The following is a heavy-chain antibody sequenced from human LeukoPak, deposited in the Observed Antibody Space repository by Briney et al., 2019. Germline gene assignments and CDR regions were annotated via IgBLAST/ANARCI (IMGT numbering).Heavy chain of an antibody. CDR2: INTNTGDP. Sequence: GASVTVSCMASGYTFTTYSMNWVRQAPGQGLEWMGWINTNTGDPTYAQGFTGRFVFSLDTSVSTAYLQISSLKAEDTAVYYCARVFSGGYGRLDYWGQGTLVTVSS. J-gene: IGHJ4*02. CDR3: ARVFSGGYGRLDY. V-gene: IGHV7-4-1*02. D-gene: IGHD5-12*01. CDR1: GYTFTTYS.